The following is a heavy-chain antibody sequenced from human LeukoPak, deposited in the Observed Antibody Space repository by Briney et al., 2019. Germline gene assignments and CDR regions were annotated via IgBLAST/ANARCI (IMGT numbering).Heavy chain of an antibody. CDR1: GFTFSSYA. D-gene: IGHD2-15*01. J-gene: IGHJ6*02. CDR3: ARAPGGSWPHYYYYGMDV. V-gene: IGHV3-23*01. Sequence: GGSLRLSCAASGFTFSSYAMSWVRQAPGKGLEWVSAISGSGGSTYYADSVKGRFTISRDNSKNTLYLQMNSLRAEDTAVYYCARAPGGSWPHYYYYGMDVWGQGTTVTVSS. CDR2: ISGSGGST.